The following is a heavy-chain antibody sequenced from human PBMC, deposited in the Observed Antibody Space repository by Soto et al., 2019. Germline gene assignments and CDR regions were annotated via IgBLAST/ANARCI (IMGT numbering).Heavy chain of an antibody. CDR1: GFTFSSYW. V-gene: IGHV3-74*01. CDR3: ARRGQEGPGLAH. CDR2: INTDGSST. J-gene: IGHJ5*02. Sequence: EVQLVESGGNLVQPGGSLRLSCEASGFTFSSYWMHWVRQAPGKGLVWVSRINTDGSSTSYVDSVKGRFTISRDNAKNTLYLQVNSLSVEDTAVYYCARRGQEGPGLAHWGQGTLVTVSS.